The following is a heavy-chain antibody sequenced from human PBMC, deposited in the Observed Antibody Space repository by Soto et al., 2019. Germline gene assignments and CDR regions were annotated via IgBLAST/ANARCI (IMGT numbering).Heavy chain of an antibody. D-gene: IGHD1-26*01. CDR2: IIPILGIA. CDR1: GGTFSSYT. CDR3: ARDLDGGSYYS. Sequence: QVQLVQSGAEVKKPGSSVKVSCKASGGTFSSYTISWVRQAPGQGLEWMGRIIPILGIANYAQKFQGRVTITADKSTSTAYRELSSLRSEDTAVYYCARDLDGGSYYSWGQGTLVTVSS. V-gene: IGHV1-69*08. J-gene: IGHJ4*02.